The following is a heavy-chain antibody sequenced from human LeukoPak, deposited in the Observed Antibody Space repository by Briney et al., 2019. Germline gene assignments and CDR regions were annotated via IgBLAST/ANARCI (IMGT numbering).Heavy chain of an antibody. D-gene: IGHD2-15*01. CDR1: GFTFSSYS. Sequence: GGSLRLSCAASGFTFSSYSMSWVRQAPGKGLEWVSAISGSGVSTYYADSVKGRFTISRDNSKDTLYLQMNSLRAEDTAVYYCALNPGGTVDYWGQGTLVTVSS. CDR3: ALNPGGTVDY. CDR2: ISGSGVST. V-gene: IGHV3-23*01. J-gene: IGHJ4*02.